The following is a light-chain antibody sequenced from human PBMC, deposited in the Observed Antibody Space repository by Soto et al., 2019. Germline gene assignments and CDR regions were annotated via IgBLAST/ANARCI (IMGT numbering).Light chain of an antibody. CDR2: GAS. V-gene: IGKV3-20*01. CDR1: QSVSSSY. Sequence: EIVLTQSPGTLSGSPGERDTLSCRASQSVSSSYLAWYQQKPGQAPRLLIYGASSRATGIPDRFSGSGSGTDFTLTISRLEPEDFAVYYCHQYGSSPYTFGQGTKLEIK. CDR3: HQYGSSPYT. J-gene: IGKJ2*01.